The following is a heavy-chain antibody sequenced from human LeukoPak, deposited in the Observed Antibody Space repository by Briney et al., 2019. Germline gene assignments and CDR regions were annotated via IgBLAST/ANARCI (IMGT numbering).Heavy chain of an antibody. D-gene: IGHD2-15*01. J-gene: IGHJ4*02. CDR3: ARASFGDYIDY. CDR2: ISSSSSYI. V-gene: IGHV3-21*01. Sequence: GGSLILSCAASGFTFSSYSMNWVRQAPGKGLEWVSSISSSSSYIYYAHSVKGRFTISRDNAKNSLYLQMNSLRAEDTAVYYCARASFGDYIDYWGQGTLVTVSS. CDR1: GFTFSSYS.